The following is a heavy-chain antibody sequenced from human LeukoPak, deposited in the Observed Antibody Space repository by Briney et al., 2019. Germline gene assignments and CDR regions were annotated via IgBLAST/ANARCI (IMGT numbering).Heavy chain of an antibody. D-gene: IGHD7-27*01. CDR3: AKSSNWAFDY. J-gene: IGHJ4*02. Sequence: GGSLRLSCAASGFTFSSYAMSWVRQAPGKGLEWVSHISSGSDTKYYADSVKGRFTISRDNAKNSLYLQMNSLRDEDTAVYYCAKSSNWAFDYWGQGTLVTVSS. V-gene: IGHV3-48*02. CDR1: GFTFSSYA. CDR2: ISSGSDTK.